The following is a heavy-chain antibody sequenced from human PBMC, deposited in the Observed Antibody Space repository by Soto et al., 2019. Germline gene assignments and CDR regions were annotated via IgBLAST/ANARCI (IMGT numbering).Heavy chain of an antibody. CDR2: ISYDGSNK. V-gene: IGHV3-30-3*01. J-gene: IGHJ3*02. D-gene: IGHD3-3*01. CDR1: GFTFSSYA. Sequence: GGSLRLSCAASGFTFSSYAMHWVRQAPGKGLEWVAVISYDGSNKYYIDSVKGRFTISRDNSKNTLYLQMNSLRAEDTAVYYCARHFGVVIIYDAFDIWGQGTMVTVSS. CDR3: ARHFGVVIIYDAFDI.